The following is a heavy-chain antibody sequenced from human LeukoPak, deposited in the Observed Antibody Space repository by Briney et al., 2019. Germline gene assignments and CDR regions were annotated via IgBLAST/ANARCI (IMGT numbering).Heavy chain of an antibody. CDR1: GYTFTGYY. Sequence: ASVKVSCKASGYTFTGYYLHWVRQAPGQGLDWMGWINPNSGGTTYAQNFKGRVTMTWDTSISAAYMELSRLRSDDTAVYYCAREWELLRKYLYHWGQGTLVTVSS. J-gene: IGHJ1*01. CDR2: INPNSGGT. CDR3: AREWELLRKYLYH. V-gene: IGHV1-2*02. D-gene: IGHD1-26*01.